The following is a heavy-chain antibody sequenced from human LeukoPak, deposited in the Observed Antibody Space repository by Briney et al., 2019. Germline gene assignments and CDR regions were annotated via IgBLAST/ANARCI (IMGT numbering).Heavy chain of an antibody. Sequence: AGGSLRLSCAASGFTFSSYAMSWVRQTSGKGLEWVSAISASGASTYYADSVRGRFTVSRDNSNSTLYLQMNSLRAEDTAVYFCAKDPPHYETSGPYYFDYWGQGTLVTVSS. CDR1: GFTFSSYA. CDR2: ISASGAST. V-gene: IGHV3-23*01. J-gene: IGHJ4*02. D-gene: IGHD3-22*01. CDR3: AKDPPHYETSGPYYFDY.